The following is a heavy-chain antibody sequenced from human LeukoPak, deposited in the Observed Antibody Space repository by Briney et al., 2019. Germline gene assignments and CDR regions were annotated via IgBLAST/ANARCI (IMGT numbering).Heavy chain of an antibody. CDR2: INHRGST. V-gene: IGHV4-34*01. Sequence: SETLSLTCAIYGGSFSGYYWSWIRQPPGKGLEWIGEINHRGSTNYNPSLKSRVTISVDTSKNQFSLKLSSVTAADTAVYYCARELYYDYVWGSSHFDPWGQGTLVTVSS. J-gene: IGHJ5*02. D-gene: IGHD3-16*01. CDR3: ARELYYDYVWGSSHFDP. CDR1: GGSFSGYY.